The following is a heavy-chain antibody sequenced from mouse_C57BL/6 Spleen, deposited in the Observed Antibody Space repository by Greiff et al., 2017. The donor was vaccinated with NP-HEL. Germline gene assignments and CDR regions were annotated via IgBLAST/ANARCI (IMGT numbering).Heavy chain of an antibody. CDR3: AHGSSWNYAMDY. Sequence: VKLMESGAELVKPGASVKLSCTASGFNIKDYYMHWVKQRTEQGLEWIGRIDPEDGETKYAPKFQSKATITADTSSNTAYLQLSSLTSEDTAVYYCAHGSSWNYAMDYWGQGTSVTVSS. V-gene: IGHV14-2*01. J-gene: IGHJ4*01. D-gene: IGHD1-1*01. CDR1: GFNIKDYY. CDR2: IDPEDGET.